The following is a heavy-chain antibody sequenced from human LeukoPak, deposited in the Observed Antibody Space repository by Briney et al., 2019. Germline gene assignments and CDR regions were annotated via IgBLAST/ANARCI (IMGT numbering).Heavy chain of an antibody. CDR3: ARDQGVLYWYFDL. J-gene: IGHJ2*01. CDR1: GFTFSSYA. V-gene: IGHV3-64*01. Sequence: GGSLRLSCAASGFTFSSYAMHWVRQAPGKGLEYVSAIRSNGGSTYYANSVKGRFTISRDNSKNTLYLQMGSLRAEDMAVYYCARDQGVLYWYFDLWGRGTLVTVSS. D-gene: IGHD2-8*01. CDR2: IRSNGGST.